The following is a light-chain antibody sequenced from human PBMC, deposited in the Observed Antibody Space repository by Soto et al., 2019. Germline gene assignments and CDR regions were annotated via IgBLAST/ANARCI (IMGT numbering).Light chain of an antibody. CDR1: IGSKT. J-gene: IGLJ3*02. V-gene: IGLV3-21*02. CDR3: TSYTSSTTWV. Sequence: SYELTQAPSVSVAPGQTARITCGDIGSKTVHWYQQKPGQAPVLVVYDDSDRPSGIPDRFSGSNSGNTASLTISGLQAEDEADYYCTSYTSSTTWVFGGGTKVTVL. CDR2: DDS.